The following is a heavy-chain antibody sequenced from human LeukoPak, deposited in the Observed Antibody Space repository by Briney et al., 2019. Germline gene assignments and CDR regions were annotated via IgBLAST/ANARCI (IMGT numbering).Heavy chain of an antibody. D-gene: IGHD3-9*01. J-gene: IGHJ4*02. CDR2: ISSSSSYI. CDR3: ARDSTILTGYSIFDY. CDR1: GFTFSSYS. Sequence: GGSLRLSCAASGFTFSSYSMNWVRQAPGKGLEWVSSISSSSSYIYYADSVKGRFTISRDNAKNSLYLQMNSLRAEDTAVYYCARDSTILTGYSIFDYWGQGTLVTVSS. V-gene: IGHV3-21*01.